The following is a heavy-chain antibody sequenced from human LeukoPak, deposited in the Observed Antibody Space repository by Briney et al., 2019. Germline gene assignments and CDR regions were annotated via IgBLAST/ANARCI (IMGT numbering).Heavy chain of an antibody. J-gene: IGHJ4*02. CDR3: ARFYASGSSDPIDY. CDR1: GFTFRNYS. CDR2: ITSTSIYV. V-gene: IGHV3-21*01. D-gene: IGHD3-10*01. Sequence: GGSLRLSCAASGFTFRNYSMNWVRQAPGKGLEWVSSITSTSIYVYYADSVKGRFTISRDNAKNSLYLQMNTLTAEDTAVYYCARFYASGSSDPIDYWGQGTLVTVSS.